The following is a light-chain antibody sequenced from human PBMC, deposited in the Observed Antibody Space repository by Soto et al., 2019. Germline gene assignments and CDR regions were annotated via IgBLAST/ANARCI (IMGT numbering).Light chain of an antibody. J-gene: IGLJ2*01. Sequence: QSVLTQPPLVSAAPGQKVAISCSGSRSNIGKNYVSWYQQLPGTAPKLLIYDNNKRTSGIPDRFSGSKSGTSATLVIARLQTGDEAEYYCGTWDSSLGAVLFGGVTQLTVL. CDR3: GTWDSSLGAVL. CDR2: DNN. CDR1: RSNIGKNY. V-gene: IGLV1-51*01.